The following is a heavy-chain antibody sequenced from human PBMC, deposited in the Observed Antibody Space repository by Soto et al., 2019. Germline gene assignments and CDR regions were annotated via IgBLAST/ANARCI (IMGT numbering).Heavy chain of an antibody. D-gene: IGHD3-22*01. CDR1: GFTFSDSY. Sequence: GGSLRLCCAASGFTFSDSYMSWIRQAPGKGLEWVSYISSSDSIIYYSDSVKGRFIISRDNAKNSLYLQMNSLRAEDTAVYYCARDLGYYDSSGYFDYWGQGTLVTVSS. CDR3: ARDLGYYDSSGYFDY. J-gene: IGHJ4*02. V-gene: IGHV3-11*01. CDR2: ISSSDSII.